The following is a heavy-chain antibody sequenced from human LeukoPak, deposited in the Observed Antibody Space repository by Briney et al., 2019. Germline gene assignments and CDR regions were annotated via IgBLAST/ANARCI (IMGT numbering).Heavy chain of an antibody. V-gene: IGHV1-2*02. CDR3: ARSPRGYCSGGSCYSYGY. CDR2: INPNSGGT. CDR1: GYTFTGYY. D-gene: IGHD2-15*01. Sequence: ASVKVSCKASGYTFTGYYMHWVRQAPGQGLEWMGWINPNSGGTNYAQKFQGRVTMTRDTSIGTAYMELSRLRSDDTAVYYCARSPRGYCSGGSCYSYGYWGQGTLVTVSS. J-gene: IGHJ4*02.